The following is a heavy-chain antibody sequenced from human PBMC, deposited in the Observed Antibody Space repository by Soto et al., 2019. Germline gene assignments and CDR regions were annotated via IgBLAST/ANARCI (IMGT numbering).Heavy chain of an antibody. Sequence: SETLSLTCTVSGGSISTYYWNWIRQPPGKGLEWIGNIYYSGITNYNPSLKSRVTISVDTSKNQFSLKLRSVTAADTAVYYCALAYSSGFDYWGLGIPVTVSS. CDR3: ALAYSSGFDY. D-gene: IGHD6-19*01. CDR1: GGSISTYY. CDR2: IYYSGIT. V-gene: IGHV4-59*08. J-gene: IGHJ4*02.